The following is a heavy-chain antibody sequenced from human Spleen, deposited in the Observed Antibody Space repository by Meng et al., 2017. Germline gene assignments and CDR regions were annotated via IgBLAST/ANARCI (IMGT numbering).Heavy chain of an antibody. CDR2: VYHIGSP. J-gene: IGHJ4*02. CDR1: GVSINSFY. V-gene: IGHV4-59*08. Sequence: QVRLQESGPGLVKPSETLSPTCTVSGVSINSFYWTWIRQPPGKGLEWIGYVYHIGSPNYNPSLKSRVAMSIDTSKNQFSLKLTSVTAADTAMYYCASAEWAYYYFDYWGQGALVTVSS. CDR3: ASAEWAYYYFDY. D-gene: IGHD1-26*01.